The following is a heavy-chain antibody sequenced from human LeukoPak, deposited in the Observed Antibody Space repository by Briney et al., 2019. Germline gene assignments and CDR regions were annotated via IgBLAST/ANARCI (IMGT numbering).Heavy chain of an antibody. Sequence: PGGSLRLSCAASGFTVSSNYMSWVRQAPGKGLEWVSVIYSGGSTYYADSVKGRFTISRDNSKNTLYLQMNSLRAVDTAVYYCARSNYWIGLFDYWGQGTLVTVSS. CDR3: ARSNYWIGLFDY. CDR1: GFTVSSNY. D-gene: IGHD3-3*01. J-gene: IGHJ4*02. CDR2: IYSGGST. V-gene: IGHV3-53*01.